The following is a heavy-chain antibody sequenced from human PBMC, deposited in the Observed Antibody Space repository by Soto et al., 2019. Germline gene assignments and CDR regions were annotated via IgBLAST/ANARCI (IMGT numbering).Heavy chain of an antibody. V-gene: IGHV3-23*01. CDR3: ANRLTGVADVDY. CDR2: ISGSGGST. CDR1: GFTFSNYA. J-gene: IGHJ4*02. Sequence: GGSLRLSCAASGFTFSNYAMIWVRQAPGKGLEWVSAISGSGGSTYYADSVKGRFTISRDNSRNTLYLQMNSLRAEDTAVYYCANRLTGVADVDYWGQGTLVTVSS. D-gene: IGHD3-10*01.